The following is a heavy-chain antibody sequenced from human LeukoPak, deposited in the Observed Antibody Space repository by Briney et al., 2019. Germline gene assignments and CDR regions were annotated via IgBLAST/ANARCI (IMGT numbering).Heavy chain of an antibody. D-gene: IGHD3-16*01. CDR2: ISSSSYYI. CDR1: GFTFSSYS. V-gene: IGHV3-21*06. J-gene: IGHJ4*02. CDR3: ARDYDYAFDY. Sequence: GGSLRLSCAASGFTFSSYSMNWVRQPPGKGLEWVSSISSSSYYIYYADSVKGRFTISRDNAKNSLYLQMNSLRAEDTAVYYCARDYDYAFDYWGQGTLVTVSS.